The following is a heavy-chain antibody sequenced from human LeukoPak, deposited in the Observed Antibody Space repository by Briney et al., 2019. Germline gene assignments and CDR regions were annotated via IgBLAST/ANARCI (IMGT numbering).Heavy chain of an antibody. Sequence: SQTLSLTCTVSGGSMSSGVYYWRWVRRPRGKVLEWIGYICYSGRPYYNPSLESPVTISVDTSKNQFSLKLSSVTAADTAVYYCARGRGYCSSTSCVRYYYYYYGTDVWGQGTTVTASS. CDR2: ICYSGRP. CDR3: ARGRGYCSSTSCVRYYYYYYGTDV. J-gene: IGHJ6*02. V-gene: IGHV4-30-4*01. D-gene: IGHD2-2*01. CDR1: GGSMSSGVYY.